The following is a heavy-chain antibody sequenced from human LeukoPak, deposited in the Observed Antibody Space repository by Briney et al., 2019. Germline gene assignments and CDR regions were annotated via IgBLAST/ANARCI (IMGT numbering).Heavy chain of an antibody. CDR1: GGSFSGYY. J-gene: IGHJ4*02. Sequence: SETLSLTCAVYGGSFSGYYWSWIRQPPGKGLEWIGEINHSGSTNYNPSLKSRVTISVDTSKNQFSLKLSSVTAADTAVYYCARAHKWLLRRSYYFDYWGQGTLVTVSS. V-gene: IGHV4-34*01. CDR2: INHSGST. D-gene: IGHD3-22*01. CDR3: ARAHKWLLRRSYYFDY.